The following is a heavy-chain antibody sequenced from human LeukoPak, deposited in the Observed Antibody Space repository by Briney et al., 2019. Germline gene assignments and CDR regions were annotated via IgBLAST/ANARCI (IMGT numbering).Heavy chain of an antibody. Sequence: SETLSLTCTVSGGSISRAPYYWGWIRQPPGKGLEWIGTVYYSGSTYYNSSLKSRVTISVDTSKNQFSLRLSSVTAADTAVYYCATERLSYYYMDVWGKGTMVTVSS. J-gene: IGHJ6*03. CDR1: GGSISRAPYY. CDR3: ATERLSYYYMDV. D-gene: IGHD3-16*01. V-gene: IGHV4-39*07. CDR2: VYYSGST.